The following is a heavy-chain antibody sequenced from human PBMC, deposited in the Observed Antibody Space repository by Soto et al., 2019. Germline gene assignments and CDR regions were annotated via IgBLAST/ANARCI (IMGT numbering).Heavy chain of an antibody. J-gene: IGHJ4*02. CDR2: MYHGGRT. V-gene: IGHV4-59*02. D-gene: IGHD2-8*01. CDR1: GDSVTNYF. CDR3: ARDPGYCTNGVCPIFDF. Sequence: PSETLSLTCTVSGDSVTNYFWSWMRQPPGKGLEWIGHMYHGGRTNYSLSLKSRVTMSLDSSRNQFSLNLSSVTAADTAVYFCARDPGYCTNGVCPIFDFWGQGLLVTVSS.